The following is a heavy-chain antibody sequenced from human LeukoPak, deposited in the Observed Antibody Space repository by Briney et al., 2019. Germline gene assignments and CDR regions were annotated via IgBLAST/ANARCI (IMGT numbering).Heavy chain of an antibody. Sequence: GGSLRLSWAASGFTFSSYSMHWVRQAPGKGLEYVSAITGDGGGTYYANSVKGRFIMSRDNSKSTLYLQMGGLRAEDMAVYYCATLVGGATQYWGQGTLVTVSS. J-gene: IGHJ4*02. CDR3: ATLVGGATQY. CDR1: GFTFSSYS. V-gene: IGHV3-64*01. CDR2: ITGDGGGT. D-gene: IGHD5-24*01.